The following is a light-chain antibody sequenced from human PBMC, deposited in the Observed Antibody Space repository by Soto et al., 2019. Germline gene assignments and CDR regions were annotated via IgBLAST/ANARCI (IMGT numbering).Light chain of an antibody. Sequence: EMVLTQSPGTLSLSPGETDTLSCRASLTVNSDYLAWFQHRPGQAPRFLIFATSRRATEIPDRFSGSGSGTDFTLAIRRLEPEDFAVYYCHQFGYSPRTFVQGTKV. J-gene: IGKJ1*01. CDR2: ATS. V-gene: IGKV3-20*01. CDR1: LTVNSDY. CDR3: HQFGYSPRT.